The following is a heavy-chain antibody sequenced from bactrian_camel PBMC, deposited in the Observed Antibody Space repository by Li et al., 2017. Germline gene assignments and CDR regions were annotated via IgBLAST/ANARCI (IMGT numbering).Heavy chain of an antibody. CDR3: AALPWACTGYRCRYSH. V-gene: IGHV3S40*01. CDR2: IYTGVGST. CDR1: GFTFSRTP. Sequence: VQLVESGGGSVQAGGPLRLSCVAFGFTFSRTPVMWARQAPGKEREGVATIYTGVGSTYYADSVKGRFTISQDNAKNTVYLQMNSLKPEDTAMYYCAALPWACTGYRCRYSHWGQGTQVTVS. D-gene: IGHD1*01. J-gene: IGHJ4*01.